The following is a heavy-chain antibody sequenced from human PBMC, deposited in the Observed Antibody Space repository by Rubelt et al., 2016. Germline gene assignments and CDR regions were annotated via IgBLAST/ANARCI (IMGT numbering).Heavy chain of an antibody. CDR2: VSFETTSK. CDR1: GFTFSGYS. J-gene: IGHJ4*02. Sequence: VESGGGVVQPGTSLRLSCAASGFTFSGYSMHWVRQAPGKGLEWVTVVSFETTSKYYTDSVKGRFTISRDNSKNTLFLQMTSLKGEDTALYYCTRGVGRSSGRAEFDYWGQGTLVTVSS. D-gene: IGHD6-19*01. V-gene: IGHV3-30*04. CDR3: TRGVGRSSGRAEFDY.